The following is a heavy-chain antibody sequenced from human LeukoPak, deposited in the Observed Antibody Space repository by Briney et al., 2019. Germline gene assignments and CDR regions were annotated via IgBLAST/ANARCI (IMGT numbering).Heavy chain of an antibody. CDR1: GFTFSNYV. V-gene: IGHV3-23*01. CDR3: AKIRATSGWFNSDY. J-gene: IGHJ4*02. D-gene: IGHD6-19*01. Sequence: GGSLRLSCAASGFTFSNYVMSWVRQAPGKGLEWVSGISGSGDSTYYADSVKGRFTISRDNSKNTLYLQMNSLRLEDTAAYYCAKIRATSGWFNSDYWGQGTLVTVSS. CDR2: ISGSGDST.